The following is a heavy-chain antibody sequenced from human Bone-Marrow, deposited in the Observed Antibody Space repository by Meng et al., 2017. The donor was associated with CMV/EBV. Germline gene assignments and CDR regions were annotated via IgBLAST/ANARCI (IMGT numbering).Heavy chain of an antibody. J-gene: IGHJ3*02. Sequence: ASVKVSCKASGYSFNDYYIHWVRQAPGQGLEWMGWINPKSGGTNYAQKFRGRVTMTRDTSISTAYMELSRLRSDDTAVYYCARDHLKWFLSLGPFDAFDIWGQGTMVTVSS. D-gene: IGHD3-3*01. V-gene: IGHV1-2*02. CDR2: INPKSGGT. CDR1: GYSFNDYY. CDR3: ARDHLKWFLSLGPFDAFDI.